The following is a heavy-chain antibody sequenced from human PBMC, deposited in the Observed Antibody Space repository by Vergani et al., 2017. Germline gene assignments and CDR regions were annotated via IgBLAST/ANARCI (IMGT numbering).Heavy chain of an antibody. CDR2: INHSGST. J-gene: IGHJ3*02. D-gene: IGHD3-9*01. CDR3: ARGRLRYFDWLSKPDAFDI. CDR1: GGSFSGYY. Sequence: QLQESGAGLLKPSETLSLTCAVYGGSFSGYYWSWIRQPPGKGLEWIGEINHSGSTNYNPSLKSRVTISVDTSKNQFSLKLSSVTAADTAVYYCARGRLRYFDWLSKPDAFDIWGQGTMVTVSS. V-gene: IGHV4-34*01.